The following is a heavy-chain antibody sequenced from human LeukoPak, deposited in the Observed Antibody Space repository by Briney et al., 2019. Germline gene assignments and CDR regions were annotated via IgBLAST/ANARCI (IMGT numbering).Heavy chain of an antibody. V-gene: IGHV3-74*01. D-gene: IGHD2-21*02. CDR3: VRGRYCGGDCY. CDR2: INDDGSSS. J-gene: IGHJ4*02. CDR1: GFTFSTYW. Sequence: GGSLRLSCAASGFTFSTYWMHWVRQAPGRGLVWVSSINDDGSSSIYADSVKGRFTISRDNAKNTVFLQMNSLKAEDTAVYYCVRGRYCGGDCYWGQGTLVTVSS.